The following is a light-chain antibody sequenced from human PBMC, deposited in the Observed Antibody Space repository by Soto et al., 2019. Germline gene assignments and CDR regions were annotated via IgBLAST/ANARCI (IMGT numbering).Light chain of an antibody. CDR3: CSYAGSRTFV. CDR1: SSDVGSYNL. CDR2: EGS. Sequence: QSVLTQPASVSGSPGQSITISCTGTSSDVGSYNLVSWYQQHPGKAPKLMISEGSKRPSGVSNRFSGSKSGNTASLTISGLQAEDEADYYCCSYAGSRTFVFGGGTKLTVL. V-gene: IGLV2-23*01. J-gene: IGLJ2*01.